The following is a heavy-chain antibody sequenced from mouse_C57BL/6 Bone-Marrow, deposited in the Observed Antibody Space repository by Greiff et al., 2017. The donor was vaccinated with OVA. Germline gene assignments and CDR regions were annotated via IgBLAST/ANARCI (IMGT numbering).Heavy chain of an antibody. CDR3: ARRETGTFFDY. Sequence: QVQLKESGPELVKPGASVKISCKASGYAFSSSWMNWVKQRPGKGLEWIGRIYPGDGDTNYNGKFKGKATLTADKSSSTAYMQLSSLTSEDSAVYFCARRETGTFFDYWGQGTTLTVSS. V-gene: IGHV1-82*01. D-gene: IGHD4-1*01. CDR1: GYAFSSSW. CDR2: IYPGDGDT. J-gene: IGHJ2*01.